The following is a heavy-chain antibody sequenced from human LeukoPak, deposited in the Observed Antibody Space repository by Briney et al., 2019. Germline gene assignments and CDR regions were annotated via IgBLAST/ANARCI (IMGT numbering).Heavy chain of an antibody. CDR3: ARAAAAGYYFDY. CDR2: ISYDGSNK. J-gene: IGHJ4*02. V-gene: IGHV3-30*04. CDR1: GFTFSSYA. Sequence: GGSLRLSCVASGFTFSSYAMHWVRQAPGKGLEWVAVISYDGSNKYYADSVKGRFTISRDNSKNTLYLQMNSLRAEDTAVYYCARAAAAGYYFDYWGQGTLVTVSS. D-gene: IGHD6-13*01.